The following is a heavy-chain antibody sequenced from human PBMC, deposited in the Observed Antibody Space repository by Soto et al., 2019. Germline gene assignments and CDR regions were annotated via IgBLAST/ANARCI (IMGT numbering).Heavy chain of an antibody. CDR2: VNPSGGHT. Sequence: QVQLMQSGAEVKKPGASVKVSCKASGDTFTDYYIHWVRQAPGQGLEWMGTVNPSGGHTTYAQHFLGRVTITKDTTTSQLYMELTSLRSEDTAVYYCARGGHVVVVTAALDYWGQGTLVTVSS. CDR1: GDTFTDYY. V-gene: IGHV1-46*01. CDR3: ARGGHVVVVTAALDY. D-gene: IGHD2-21*02. J-gene: IGHJ4*02.